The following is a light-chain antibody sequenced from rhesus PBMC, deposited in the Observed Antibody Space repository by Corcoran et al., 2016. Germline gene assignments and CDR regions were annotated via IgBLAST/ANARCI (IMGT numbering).Light chain of an antibody. V-gene: IGLV2-32*01. Sequence: QAALTQSRSVSGSPGQSVTISCTGTSSDIGGYNYVSWYQQHPGTAPKLMIYEVSKRPSGVSDRFSGSKSGNTASLTISGLQAEDEADCYCCSYAGSYTYVFGSGTKLTVL. CDR1: SSDIGGYNY. CDR3: CSYAGSYTYV. CDR2: EVS. J-gene: IGLJ6*01.